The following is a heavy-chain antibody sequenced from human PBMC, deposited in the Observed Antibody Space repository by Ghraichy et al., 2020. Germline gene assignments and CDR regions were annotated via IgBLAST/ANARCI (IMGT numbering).Heavy chain of an antibody. CDR2: INHRGST. J-gene: IGHJ4*02. V-gene: IGHV4-34*01. CDR1: GGSFSGYY. Sequence: GSLRLSCAVYGGSFSGYYWSWIRQPPGKGLEWIGEINHRGSTNYNPSLKSRDTISVDTSKNQFSLKLSSVTAADPAVYYCARDLHYSDNSGYQLRPVDYWGQGTLVTVSS. CDR3: ARDLHYSDNSGYQLRPVDY. D-gene: IGHD3-22*01.